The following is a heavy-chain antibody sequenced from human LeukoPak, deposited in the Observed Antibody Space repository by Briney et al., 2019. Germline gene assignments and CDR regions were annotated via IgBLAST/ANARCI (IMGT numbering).Heavy chain of an antibody. CDR3: AGLVGRYSSGLYYYYFDY. CDR1: GDSINSLDL. D-gene: IGHD3-22*01. CDR2: MYLSGTT. V-gene: IGHV4-4*02. J-gene: IGHJ4*02. Sequence: SETLSPTCTVSGDSINSLDLWSWVRQPPGKGLEWIGEMYLSGTTHSNPSVKSRVTISIDKSKNQFFLNLSSVTAADTAVYYCAGLVGRYSSGLYYYYFDYWGQGTLVTVSS.